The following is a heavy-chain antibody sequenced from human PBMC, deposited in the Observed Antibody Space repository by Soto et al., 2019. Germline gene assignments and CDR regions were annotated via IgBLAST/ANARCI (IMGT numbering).Heavy chain of an antibody. J-gene: IGHJ4*02. D-gene: IGHD6-19*01. CDR3: ASDLGWAFDC. CDR1: GFTFSSFS. Sequence: EVQLVESGGGLVQRGGSLRLSCAASGFTFSSFSMNWVRQAPGRGLEWISYIGGGGRLISYADSVKGRFAISRDNAQNSLYLQMDSLRDEDTAVYYCASDLGWAFDCWGQGTLVTVSS. CDR2: IGGGGRLI. V-gene: IGHV3-48*02.